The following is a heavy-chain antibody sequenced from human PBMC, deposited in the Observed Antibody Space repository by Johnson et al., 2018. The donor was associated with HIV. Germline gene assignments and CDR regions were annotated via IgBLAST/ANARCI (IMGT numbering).Heavy chain of an antibody. Sequence: EVQLVESGGGLIQPGGSLRLSCAPSGFTVTSHCLCWVRQAPGKGPAWVSVIYSGGSTYYADSVKGRFTISRDNSKNTLYLQMNSLRAEDTAVYYCARIDYSNYEEAFDIWGQGTMVTVSS. J-gene: IGHJ3*02. D-gene: IGHD4-11*01. CDR1: GFTVTSHC. V-gene: IGHV3-66*01. CDR3: ARIDYSNYEEAFDI. CDR2: IYSGGST.